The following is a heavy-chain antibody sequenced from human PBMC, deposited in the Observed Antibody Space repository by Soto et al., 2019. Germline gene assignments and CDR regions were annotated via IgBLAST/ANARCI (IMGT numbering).Heavy chain of an antibody. CDR2: IHYSGST. CDR1: GGSISSYY. CDR3: ARHDYSNLNWFDP. V-gene: IGHV4-59*08. D-gene: IGHD4-4*01. J-gene: IGHJ5*02. Sequence: QVQLQESGPGLVKPSETLSLTCTVSGGSISSYYWSWIRQPPGKGLEWIGYIHYSGSTNYNPSLKSRVTVSVDTSKNQCSLKQSSVTAADTAVYYCARHDYSNLNWFDPWGQGTLVTVSS.